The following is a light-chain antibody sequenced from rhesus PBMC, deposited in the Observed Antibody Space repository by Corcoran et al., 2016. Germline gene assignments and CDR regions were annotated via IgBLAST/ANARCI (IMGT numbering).Light chain of an antibody. V-gene: IGKV3-42*03. CDR1: QSVSSN. CDR3: QQYSNWPLT. J-gene: IGKJ4*01. CDR2: GAS. Sequence: EIVMTQSPATLSLSPGERATLSCRASQSVSSNLAWYQQKPGQAPSLLIYGASSRATGIPDRFSGSGYGTDFTLTISSLEPEDFAVYYCQQYSNWPLTFGGGTKVEIK.